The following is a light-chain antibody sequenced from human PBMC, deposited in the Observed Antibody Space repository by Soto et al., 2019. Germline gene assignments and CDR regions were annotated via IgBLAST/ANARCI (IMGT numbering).Light chain of an antibody. CDR2: SDD. Sequence: QSALAQPPSASATPGQRVIISCSGSSSNIGKNAVKWYQQFPGTAPKLLIHSDDQRPSGVPDRFSGSKSGTSASLTISGLQPEDEADYCCAAWDDSLNEYVFGDGTKVTAL. CDR1: SSNIGKNA. J-gene: IGLJ1*01. V-gene: IGLV1-44*01. CDR3: AAWDDSLNEYV.